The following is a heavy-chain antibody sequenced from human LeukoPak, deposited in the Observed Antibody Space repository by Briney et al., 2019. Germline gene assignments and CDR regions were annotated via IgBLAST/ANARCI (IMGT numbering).Heavy chain of an antibody. V-gene: IGHV4-4*07. CDR1: GGSISSYY. CDR2: IYTSGST. CDR3: ARDLSIAARPFNWFDP. J-gene: IGHJ5*02. Sequence: KPSETLSLTCTVSGGSISSYYWSWIRQPAGKGLEWIGRIYTSGSTNYNPSLKSRVTMSVDTSKNQFSLKLSSVTAADTAVCYCARDLSIAARPFNWFDPWGQGTLVTVSS. D-gene: IGHD6-6*01.